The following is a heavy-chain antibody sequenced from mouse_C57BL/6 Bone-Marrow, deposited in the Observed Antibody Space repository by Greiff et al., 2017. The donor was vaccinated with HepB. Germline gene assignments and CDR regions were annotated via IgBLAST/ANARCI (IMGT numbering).Heavy chain of an antibody. Sequence: EVQGVESGGGLVQPGGSLKLSCAASGFTFSDYYMYWVRQTPEKRLEWVAYISNGGGSTYYPDTVKGRFTISRDNAKNTLYLQMSRLKSEDTAMYYCARRGKSSWFAYWGQGTLVTVSA. CDR3: ARRGKSSWFAY. CDR1: GFTFSDYY. D-gene: IGHD2-1*01. J-gene: IGHJ3*01. V-gene: IGHV5-12*01. CDR2: ISNGGGST.